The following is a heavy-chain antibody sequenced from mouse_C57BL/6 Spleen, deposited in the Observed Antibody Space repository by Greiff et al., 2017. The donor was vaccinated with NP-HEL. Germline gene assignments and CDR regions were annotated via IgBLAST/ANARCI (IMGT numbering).Heavy chain of an antibody. CDR1: GYSITSGYY. CDR2: ISYDGSN. Sequence: EVQLQESGPGLVKPSQSLSLTCSVPGYSITSGYYWNWIRQFPGNKLEWMGYISYDGSNNYNPSLKNRISITRDTSKNQFFLKLNSVTTEDTATYYCAREPPLLRYDAMDYWGQGTSVTVSS. V-gene: IGHV3-6*01. D-gene: IGHD1-1*01. CDR3: AREPPLLRYDAMDY. J-gene: IGHJ4*01.